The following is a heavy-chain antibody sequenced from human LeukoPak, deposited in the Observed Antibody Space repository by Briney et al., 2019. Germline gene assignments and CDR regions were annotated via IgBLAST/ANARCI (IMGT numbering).Heavy chain of an antibody. J-gene: IGHJ4*02. Sequence: GGSLRLSCTASGFTFSSYWMSWVRQAPGKGLEWVANIKQDGSEKYYVDSVKGRFTISGDNAKNSLYLHMNSLRAEDTAVYYCARVEDTAMVSMAYFDYWGQGTLVTVSS. V-gene: IGHV3-7*01. CDR2: IKQDGSEK. CDR3: ARVEDTAMVSMAYFDY. CDR1: GFTFSSYW. D-gene: IGHD5-18*01.